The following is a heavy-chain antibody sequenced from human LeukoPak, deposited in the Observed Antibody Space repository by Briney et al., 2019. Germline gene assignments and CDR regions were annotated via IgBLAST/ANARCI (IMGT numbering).Heavy chain of an antibody. CDR1: GSSSSSNK. V-gene: IGHV3-48*03. CDR3: AREKTACGGGCYDS. J-gene: IGHJ4*02. Sequence: GGSLSLSCAASGSSSSSNKRRWVAQHPRERGRGGSCVSSSGTPIHYEDSVKGRFTISRDNAKNSLFLQMNSLRAEDTAVYYCAREKTACGGGCYDSWGQGTLVSVSS. CDR2: VSSSGTPI. D-gene: IGHD2-21*02.